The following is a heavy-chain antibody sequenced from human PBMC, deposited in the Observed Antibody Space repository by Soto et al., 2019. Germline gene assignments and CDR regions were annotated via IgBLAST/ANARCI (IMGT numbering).Heavy chain of an antibody. CDR3: AAMDYDLWSGYYPWPDY. J-gene: IGHJ4*02. D-gene: IGHD3-3*01. Sequence: SVKVSCKASGGTFSSYAISWVRQAPGQGLEWMGGIIPIFGTANYAQKFQGRVTITADESTSTAYMELSSLRSEDTAVYYCAAMDYDLWSGYYPWPDYWGQGTLVTVSS. CDR2: IIPIFGTA. CDR1: GGTFSSYA. V-gene: IGHV1-69*13.